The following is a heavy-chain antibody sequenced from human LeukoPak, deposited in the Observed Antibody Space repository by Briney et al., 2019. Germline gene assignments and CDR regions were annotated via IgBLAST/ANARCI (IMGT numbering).Heavy chain of an antibody. CDR1: GFTFSDCG. Sequence: PGGSLRLSCAAYGFTFSDCGMHWARQAPGKGLEWVSFIYNDGRKQYYADSLKGRFTIPRDNSKNMLYLQVNSVTADDTAVYYCAKDPGDSVRGYYMDVWGKGTTVIVSS. V-gene: IGHV3-30*02. CDR3: AKDPGDSVRGYYMDV. CDR2: IYNDGRKQ. D-gene: IGHD1-26*01. J-gene: IGHJ6*03.